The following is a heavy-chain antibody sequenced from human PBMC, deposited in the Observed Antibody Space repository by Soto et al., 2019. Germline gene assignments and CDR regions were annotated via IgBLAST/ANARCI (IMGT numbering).Heavy chain of an antibody. CDR3: ARGWGAMVRGVIITRWFDP. CDR2: INHSGST. CDR1: GGSFSGYY. J-gene: IGHJ5*02. D-gene: IGHD3-10*01. Sequence: QVQLQQWGAGLLKPSETLSLTCAVYGGSFSGYYWSWIRQPPGKGLEWIGEINHSGSTNYNQSLMIRVTISVDTSKKQFSLKFISVTYADTAVYYCARGWGAMVRGVIITRWFDPWGQGTLGTVSS. V-gene: IGHV4-34*01.